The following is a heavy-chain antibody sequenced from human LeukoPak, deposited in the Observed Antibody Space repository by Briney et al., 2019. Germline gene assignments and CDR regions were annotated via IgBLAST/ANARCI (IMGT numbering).Heavy chain of an antibody. CDR1: GFTFISST. D-gene: IGHD5-12*01. CDR3: ARGDHPDIYYYYYYGMDV. J-gene: IGHJ6*02. Sequence: GASVKVSCKASGFTFISSTVQWVRQARGQRLEWVGWIVVGSGNINYAQRFQERVSFTRDMSTSTAYMELSSLRSEDSAVYYCARGDHPDIYYYYYYGMDVWGQGTTVTVSS. V-gene: IGHV1-58*01. CDR2: IVVGSGNI.